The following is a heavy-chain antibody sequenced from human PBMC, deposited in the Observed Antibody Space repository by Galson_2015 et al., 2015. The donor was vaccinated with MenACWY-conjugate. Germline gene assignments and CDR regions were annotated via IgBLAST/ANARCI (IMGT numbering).Heavy chain of an antibody. D-gene: IGHD4-17*01. J-gene: IGHJ4*02. CDR2: IDSSGSDI. Sequence: SLRLSCAASGFIFSSYSMNWVRQAPGKGLEWVSSIDSSGSDIYYGDSVKGRFTISRDNAKNSVFLQMNSLRAEDTAVYYCAGGIGDYVDGSGDCWGQGTLVTVSS. V-gene: IGHV3-21*01. CDR1: GFIFSSYS. CDR3: AGGIGDYVDGSGDC.